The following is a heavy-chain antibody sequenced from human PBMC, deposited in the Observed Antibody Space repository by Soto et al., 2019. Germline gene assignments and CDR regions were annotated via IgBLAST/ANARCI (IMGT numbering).Heavy chain of an antibody. J-gene: IGHJ3*02. CDR3: TRDPSFHTGFDI. V-gene: IGHV4-61*02. D-gene: IGHD2-8*02. CDR2: IRTGGGP. Sequence: KAXATLSLTCTVSGGSLSTQNHYWTWIRQPAGKRPEWIGRIRTGGGPDYNPSLQGRVTISMDTSENQFSLNLASVTAADTAVYYCTRDPSFHTGFDIWARGTKVTVSS. CDR1: GGSLSTQNHY.